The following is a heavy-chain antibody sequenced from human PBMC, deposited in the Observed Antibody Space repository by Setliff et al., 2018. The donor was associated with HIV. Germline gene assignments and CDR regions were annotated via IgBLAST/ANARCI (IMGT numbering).Heavy chain of an antibody. CDR3: ARIPTGGAFDI. CDR1: GYTFTDYY. CDR2: IVPILGIA. V-gene: IGHV1-69*10. J-gene: IGHJ3*02. D-gene: IGHD7-27*01. Sequence: SVKVSCKASGYTFTDYYMHWVRQAPGQGLEWMGAIVPILGIANSAQKFQGRVTITTDESTNTAYMELSSLRSEDTAVYYCARIPTGGAFDIWGQGTVVTVSS.